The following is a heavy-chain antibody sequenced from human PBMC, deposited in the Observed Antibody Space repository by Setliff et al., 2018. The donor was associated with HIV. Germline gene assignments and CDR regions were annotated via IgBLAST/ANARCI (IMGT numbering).Heavy chain of an antibody. CDR3: ARDHGALGSYFDY. CDR2: ISGSGRTT. Sequence: GESLKISCAASGFTFSNYAMNWVRQAPGKGLEWVSSISGSGRTTDYADSVKGRFTSSRDNSKNTLYLQMNSLRAEDTAVYYCARDHGALGSYFDYWGQGTLVTVSS. J-gene: IGHJ4*02. V-gene: IGHV3-23*01. D-gene: IGHD1-26*01. CDR1: GFTFSNYA.